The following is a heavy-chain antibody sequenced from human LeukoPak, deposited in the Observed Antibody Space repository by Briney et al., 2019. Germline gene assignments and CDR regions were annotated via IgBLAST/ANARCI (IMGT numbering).Heavy chain of an antibody. CDR2: MNPNSGNT. D-gene: IGHD5-12*01. V-gene: IGHV1-8*03. CDR1: GYTFTSCD. CDR3: ARVNGGYARDY. J-gene: IGHJ4*02. Sequence: ASVKVSCKASGYTFTSCDINWVRQATGQGLEWMGWMNPNSGNTGYAQKFQGRVTITRNTSISTAYMELRSLRSDDTAVYYCARVNGGYARDYWGQGTLVTVSS.